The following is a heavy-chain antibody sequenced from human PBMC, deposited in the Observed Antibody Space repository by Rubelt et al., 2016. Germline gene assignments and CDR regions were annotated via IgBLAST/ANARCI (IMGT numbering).Heavy chain of an antibody. CDR2: IIPIFGTA. Sequence: QVQLVQSGAEVRKPGSSVKVSCKASGGTFSSYAISWVRQAPGQGLEWMGGIIPIFGTANYAQKFQGGVTITADESTSTAYMELSSLRSEDTAGYYCARDGTIPYYYDSSGYSSGDFDNWGQGTLVTVSS. CDR1: GGTFSSYA. CDR3: ARDGTIPYYYDSSGYSSGDFDN. J-gene: IGHJ4*02. D-gene: IGHD3-22*01. V-gene: IGHV1-69*12.